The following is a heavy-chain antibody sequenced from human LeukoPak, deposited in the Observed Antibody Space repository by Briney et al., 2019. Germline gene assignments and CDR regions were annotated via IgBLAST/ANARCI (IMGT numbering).Heavy chain of an antibody. Sequence: PGGSLRLSCAASGFTFSSYSVNWVRQAPGKGLEWVSSISSSSSYIYYADSVKGRFTISRDNAKNSLYLQMNSLRAEDTAVYYCASGRIGPRIVDYWGQGTLVTVSS. J-gene: IGHJ4*02. D-gene: IGHD3-10*01. V-gene: IGHV3-21*01. CDR2: ISSSSSYI. CDR3: ASGRIGPRIVDY. CDR1: GFTFSSYS.